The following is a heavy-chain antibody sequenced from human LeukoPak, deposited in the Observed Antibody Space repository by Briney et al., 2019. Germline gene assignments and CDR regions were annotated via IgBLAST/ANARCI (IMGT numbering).Heavy chain of an antibody. CDR2: INTNTGNP. J-gene: IGHJ6*02. CDR3: ARDSFSFTIFGYYYCYYYGMDV. D-gene: IGHD3-3*01. V-gene: IGHV7-4-1*02. CDR1: GYTFTSYA. Sequence: GASVTVSCTASGYTFTSYAMNWVRQAPGQGLEWMGWINTNTGNPTYAQGFTGRFVFSSDTSVSTAYLQISSLKAEDTAVYYCARDSFSFTIFGYYYCYYYGMDVWGQGTTVTVSS.